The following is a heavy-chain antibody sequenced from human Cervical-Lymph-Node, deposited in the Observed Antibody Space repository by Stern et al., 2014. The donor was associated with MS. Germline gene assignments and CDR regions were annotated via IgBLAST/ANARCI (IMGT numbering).Heavy chain of an antibody. CDR2: ISNSGDT. Sequence: VQLVESGPGLVKPSETLSLTCAVSGGSISSRYWGWIRQPPGKGLEWIGLISNSGDTKYNPSLTSRVTISLDTSKNQFSLKVPSVTAADTAVYYCARLSTAVDFWGRGTLVTVSS. CDR3: ARLSTAVDF. V-gene: IGHV4-59*08. J-gene: IGHJ4*02. CDR1: GGSISSRY.